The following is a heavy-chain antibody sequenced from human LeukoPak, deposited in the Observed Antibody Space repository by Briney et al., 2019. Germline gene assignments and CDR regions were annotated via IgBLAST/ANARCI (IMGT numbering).Heavy chain of an antibody. D-gene: IGHD2-2*01. J-gene: IGHJ5*02. Sequence: GGSLRLSCAASGFTFSSYAMHWVRQAPGKGLEWVAVISYDGSNKYYADSVKGRFTISGDNSKNTLYLQMNSLRAEDTAVYYCARDVSDIVVVPAAYDPWGQGTLVTVSS. CDR1: GFTFSSYA. CDR2: ISYDGSNK. CDR3: ARDVSDIVVVPAAYDP. V-gene: IGHV3-30-3*01.